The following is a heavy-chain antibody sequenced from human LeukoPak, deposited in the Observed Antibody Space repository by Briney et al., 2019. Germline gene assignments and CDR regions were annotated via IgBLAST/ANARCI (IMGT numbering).Heavy chain of an antibody. CDR3: ARGYYGSGSYYTFDY. Sequence: GGSLRLSCAASGFTFDDYAVHWVRQAPGKGLEWVSLISGDGGSTYYADSVKGRFTISRDNSKNSLYLQMNSLRAEDTALYYCARGYYGSGSYYTFDYWGQGTLVTVSS. J-gene: IGHJ4*02. CDR2: ISGDGGST. CDR1: GFTFDDYA. V-gene: IGHV3-43*02. D-gene: IGHD3-10*01.